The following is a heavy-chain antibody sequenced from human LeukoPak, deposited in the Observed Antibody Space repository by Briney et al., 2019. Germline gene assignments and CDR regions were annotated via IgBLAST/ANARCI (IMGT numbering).Heavy chain of an antibody. J-gene: IGHJ4*02. CDR2: ISSSGSTI. D-gene: IGHD5-18*01. Sequence: TGGSLRLSCAASGFTFSDYYMSWIRQAPGKGLEWVSYISSSGSTIYYADSVEGRFTISRDNAKNSLYLQMNSLRAEDTAVYYCARDGVYSYGHTDYWGQGTLVTVSS. V-gene: IGHV3-11*04. CDR3: ARDGVYSYGHTDY. CDR1: GFTFSDYY.